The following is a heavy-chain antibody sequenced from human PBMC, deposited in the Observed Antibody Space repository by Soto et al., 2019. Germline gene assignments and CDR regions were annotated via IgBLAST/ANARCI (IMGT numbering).Heavy chain of an antibody. J-gene: IGHJ3*02. D-gene: IGHD3-16*01. CDR1: GGNFNTYP. V-gene: IGHV1-69*18. Sequence: QVQLEQSGAEVKRPGSSVTVSCKTPGGNFNTYPISWVRQAPGHRLEWMGKIIPIFGTPDYAQKFQGRVTINADEATTTVYMELRSLKSDDSAVYYCARDSRLWGSTGWKRENLFDIWGQGTMVTVSS. CDR2: IIPIFGTP. CDR3: ARDSRLWGSTGWKRENLFDI.